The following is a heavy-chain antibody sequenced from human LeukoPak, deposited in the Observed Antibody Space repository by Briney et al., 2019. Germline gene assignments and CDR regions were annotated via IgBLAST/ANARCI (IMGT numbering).Heavy chain of an antibody. V-gene: IGHV3-23*01. J-gene: IGHJ4*02. CDR3: AKIPRLTSYFDY. D-gene: IGHD3-3*01. CDR2: ISGSGGST. Sequence: PGGSLRLSCAASGFTFSSYAMSWVRQAPGKGLEWVSAISGSGGSTYYADSVKGRFTISRDNSKNTLYLQMSSLRAEDTAVYYCAKIPRLTSYFDYWGQGTLVTASS. CDR1: GFTFSSYA.